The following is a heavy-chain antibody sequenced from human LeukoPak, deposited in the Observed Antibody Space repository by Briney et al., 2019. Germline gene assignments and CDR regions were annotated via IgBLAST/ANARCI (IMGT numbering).Heavy chain of an antibody. CDR1: GFTFTTYA. J-gene: IGHJ4*02. CDR3: ARAPSGGYDY. CDR2: IVGSGGST. Sequence: AGGSLRLSCAASGFTFTTYAMNWVRQAPGKGLEWVSGIVGSGGSTHYADSVKGRFTISRDNTKNTLYLQMSSLRVEDTAIYYCARAPSGGYDYWGQGTLVTVSS. D-gene: IGHD1-26*01. V-gene: IGHV3-23*01.